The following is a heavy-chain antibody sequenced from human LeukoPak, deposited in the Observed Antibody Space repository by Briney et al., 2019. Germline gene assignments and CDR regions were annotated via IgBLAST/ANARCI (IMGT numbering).Heavy chain of an antibody. D-gene: IGHD2-8*01. V-gene: IGHV4-59*02. Sequence: SETLSLTCTVSGVSVISSYWSWVRQPPGKGLEYIGFIHHSGDTKYNPSLKSRVTMSVDTSKSQFSLRLSSVTAADSAVYYCARHNGVSYLDYLAQGTLVTVSS. CDR3: ARHNGVSYLDY. J-gene: IGHJ4*02. CDR2: IHHSGDT. CDR1: GVSVISSY.